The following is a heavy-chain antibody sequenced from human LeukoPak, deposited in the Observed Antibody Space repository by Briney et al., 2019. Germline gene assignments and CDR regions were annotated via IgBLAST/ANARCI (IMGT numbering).Heavy chain of an antibody. Sequence: GGPLRLSCAASGFTFSSYSMNWVRQAPGKGLEWVSSISSSSSYIYYADSVKGRFTISRDNAKNSLYLQMNSLRAEDTAVYYCARDRVPAAIRGNWFDPWGQGTLVTVSS. J-gene: IGHJ5*02. D-gene: IGHD2-2*02. CDR2: ISSSSSYI. CDR1: GFTFSSYS. CDR3: ARDRVPAAIRGNWFDP. V-gene: IGHV3-21*01.